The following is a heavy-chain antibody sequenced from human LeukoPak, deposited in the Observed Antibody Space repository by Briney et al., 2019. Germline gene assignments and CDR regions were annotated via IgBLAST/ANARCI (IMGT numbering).Heavy chain of an antibody. CDR3: AREVEMATSANVWDY. CDR2: ISSSSSTI. V-gene: IGHV3-48*02. D-gene: IGHD5-24*01. J-gene: IGHJ4*02. CDR1: GFTFSSYA. Sequence: PGGSLRLSCAASGFTFSSYAMHWVRQAPGKGLEWVSYISSSSSTIYYADSVKGRFTISRDNAKNSLYLQMNSLRDEDTAVYYCAREVEMATSANVWDYWGQGTLVTVSS.